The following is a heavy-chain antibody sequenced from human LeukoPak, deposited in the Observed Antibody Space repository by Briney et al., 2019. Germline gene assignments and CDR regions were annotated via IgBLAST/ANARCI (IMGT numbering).Heavy chain of an antibody. V-gene: IGHV1-2*02. CDR3: ARNQYYDFWSGYFDY. Sequence: GSVKVSCKASGYTFTGYYMHWVRQAPGQGLEWMGWINPNSGGTNYAQKFQGRVTMTRDTSISTAYMELSRLRSDDTAVYYCARNQYYDFWSGYFDYWGQGTLVTVSS. J-gene: IGHJ4*02. CDR2: INPNSGGT. D-gene: IGHD3-3*01. CDR1: GYTFTGYY.